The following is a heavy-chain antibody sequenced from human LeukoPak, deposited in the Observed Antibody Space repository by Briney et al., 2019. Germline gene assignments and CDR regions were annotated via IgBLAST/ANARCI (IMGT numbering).Heavy chain of an antibody. D-gene: IGHD5-18*01. CDR1: ALTFRSSW. J-gene: IGHJ4*02. Sequence: PGVPRRLSWAVSALTFRSSWMDWVRQAPGKGLEWVASINPDGNKKYSADSVKGRFTISRDNAENLLYLQMNSLRVGDTAFYYCARDLAYSRLDYWGQGMLVTVSS. V-gene: IGHV3-7*01. CDR2: INPDGNKK. CDR3: ARDLAYSRLDY.